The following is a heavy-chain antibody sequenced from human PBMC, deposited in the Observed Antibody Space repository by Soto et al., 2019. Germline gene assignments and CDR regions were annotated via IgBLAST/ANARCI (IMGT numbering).Heavy chain of an antibody. CDR3: AKNQGVELVPLATVDWFDP. D-gene: IGHD1-26*01. CDR1: GFIFDNFG. J-gene: IGHJ5*02. V-gene: IGHV3-23*01. Sequence: GGSLRLSCSASGFIFDNFGMSWVRQAPGKGLEWISSISGSGFKKYYADSVKGRFTISRDNSKSTVYLELNNLSAEDTAVYHCAKNQGVELVPLATVDWFDPWGQGSVVTVSS. CDR2: ISGSGFKK.